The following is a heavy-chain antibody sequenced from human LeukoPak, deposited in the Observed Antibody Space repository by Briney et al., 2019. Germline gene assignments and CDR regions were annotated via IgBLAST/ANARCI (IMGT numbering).Heavy chain of an antibody. J-gene: IGHJ4*02. V-gene: IGHV3-74*01. Sequence: GGSLRLSCAASGFTFSSYWMHWVRQAPGKGLVWVSRINSDGSSTNCADSVKGRFTISRDNAKNTLYLQMNSLRAEDTAVYYCASSPYQKGYWGQGTLVTVSS. CDR2: INSDGSST. CDR1: GFTFSSYW. CDR3: ASSPYQKGY.